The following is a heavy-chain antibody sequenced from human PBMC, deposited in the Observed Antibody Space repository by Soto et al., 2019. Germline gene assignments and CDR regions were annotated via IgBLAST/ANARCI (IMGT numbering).Heavy chain of an antibody. CDR3: ASGIVVVPAAMTNWFDP. Sequence: PSETLSLTCAVYGGSFSGYYWSWIRQPPGKGLEWIGEINHSGSTNYNPSLKSRVTISVDTSKNQFSLKLSSVTAADTAVYYCASGIVVVPAAMTNWFDPWGQGTLVTVSS. CDR2: INHSGST. D-gene: IGHD2-2*01. J-gene: IGHJ5*02. V-gene: IGHV4-34*01. CDR1: GGSFSGYY.